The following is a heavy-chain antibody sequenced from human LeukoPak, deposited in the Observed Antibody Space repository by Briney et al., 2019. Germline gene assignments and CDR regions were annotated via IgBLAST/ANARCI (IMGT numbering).Heavy chain of an antibody. CDR3: ARGRDSSGYYYDWFDY. Sequence: PSETLSLTCAVYGGSFSGYYWSWIRQPPGKGLEWIGEINHSGSTYYNPSLKSRVTISVDTSKNQFSLKLSSVTAADTAVYYCARGRDSSGYYYDWFDYWGQGTLVTVSS. CDR1: GGSFSGYY. V-gene: IGHV4-34*01. CDR2: INHSGST. J-gene: IGHJ4*02. D-gene: IGHD3-22*01.